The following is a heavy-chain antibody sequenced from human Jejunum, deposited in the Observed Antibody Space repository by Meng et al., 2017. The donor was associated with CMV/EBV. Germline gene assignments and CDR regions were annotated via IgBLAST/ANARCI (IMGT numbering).Heavy chain of an antibody. V-gene: IGHV3-21*06. D-gene: IGHD5-12*01. CDR2: ISGASTYI. Sequence: SLRLSCEASGFTFNSYHIIWVRQAPGKGLEWVSSISGASTYIYYADSLEGRFTISRDTAKNSVYLQMNSLRGEDTAVYYCARGYDCLGQGILVTVSS. CDR3: ARGYDC. CDR1: GFTFNSYH. J-gene: IGHJ4*02.